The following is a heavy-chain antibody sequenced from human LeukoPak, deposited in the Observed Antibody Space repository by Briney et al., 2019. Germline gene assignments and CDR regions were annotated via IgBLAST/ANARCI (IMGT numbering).Heavy chain of an antibody. Sequence: GGSLRLSCAASGFTFSSTWMSRVRQAPGKGLEWVANIKQDGSEKYYVDSVKGRFTISRDNAKNSLYLQMNSLRAEDTAVYYCARRYFDYWGQGTLVTVSS. CDR1: GFTFSSTW. CDR3: ARRYFDY. CDR2: IKQDGSEK. V-gene: IGHV3-7*01. J-gene: IGHJ4*02.